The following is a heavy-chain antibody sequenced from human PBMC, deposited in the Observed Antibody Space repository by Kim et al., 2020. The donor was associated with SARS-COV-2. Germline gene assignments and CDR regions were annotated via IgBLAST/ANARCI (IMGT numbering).Heavy chain of an antibody. J-gene: IGHJ1*01. Sequence: SETLSLTCTVSGASITSYYWTWIRQPPGKGLELIGYIYYSGSTNYIPSLNSRVTLSVDTSKNQFSLKLSSVTAADTAVYYCASYSGSFYFQHWGLGTLITVSS. V-gene: IGHV4-59*13. CDR2: IYYSGST. CDR1: GASITSYY. CDR3: ASYSGSFYFQH. D-gene: IGHD1-26*01.